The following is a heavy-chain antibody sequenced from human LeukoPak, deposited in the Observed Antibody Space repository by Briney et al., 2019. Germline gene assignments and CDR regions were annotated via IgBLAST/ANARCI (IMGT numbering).Heavy chain of an antibody. CDR2: IKQDGSEK. CDR3: ARIGMVRGVTNYCYYGMDV. Sequence: GGSLRLSCAASGFTFSSYWMSWVRQAPGKGLEWVANIKQDGSEKYYVDSVKGRFTISRDNAKNSLYLQMNSLRAEDTAVYYCARIGMVRGVTNYCYYGMDVWGQGTTVTVSS. CDR1: GFTFSSYW. D-gene: IGHD3-10*01. J-gene: IGHJ6*02. V-gene: IGHV3-7*01.